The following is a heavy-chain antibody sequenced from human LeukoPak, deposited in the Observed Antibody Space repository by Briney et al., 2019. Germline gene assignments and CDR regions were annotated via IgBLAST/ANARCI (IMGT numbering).Heavy chain of an antibody. CDR3: ATQGSYGDYGY. V-gene: IGHV1-24*01. D-gene: IGHD4-17*01. CDR1: GYTFTGYY. J-gene: IGHJ4*02. CDR2: FDPEDGET. Sequence: GASVXVXXXASGYTFTGYYMHWVRQAPGKGLEWMGGFDPEDGETIYAQKFQGRVTMTEDTSTDTAYMELSSLRSEDTAVYYCATQGSYGDYGYWGQGTLVTVSS.